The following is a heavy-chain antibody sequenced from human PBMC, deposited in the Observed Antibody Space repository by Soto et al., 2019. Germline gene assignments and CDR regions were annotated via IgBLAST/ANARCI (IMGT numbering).Heavy chain of an antibody. D-gene: IGHD3-9*01. CDR2: IYYSGST. CDR3: ARDRYDILTGYMDV. V-gene: IGHV4-31*03. J-gene: IGHJ6*03. Sequence: SETLSLTCTVSGGSISSGGYYWSWIRQHPGKGLEWIGYIYYSGSTYYNPSLKSRVTISVDTSKNQFSLKLSSVTAADTAVYYCARDRYDILTGYMDVWGKGTTVTVSS. CDR1: GGSISSGGYY.